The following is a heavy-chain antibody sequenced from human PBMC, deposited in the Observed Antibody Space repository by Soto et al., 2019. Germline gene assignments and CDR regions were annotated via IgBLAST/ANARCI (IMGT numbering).Heavy chain of an antibody. CDR1: GFTFSNAW. J-gene: IGHJ6*02. D-gene: IGHD3-9*01. Sequence: GGSLRLSCAASGFTFSNAWMNWVRQAPGKGLEWVSAISGSGGSTYYADSVKGRFTISRDNSKNTLYLQMNSLRAEDTAVYYCAAPYYDILTGPSPYYYYGMDVWGQGTTVTVSS. CDR3: AAPYYDILTGPSPYYYYGMDV. CDR2: ISGSGGST. V-gene: IGHV3-23*01.